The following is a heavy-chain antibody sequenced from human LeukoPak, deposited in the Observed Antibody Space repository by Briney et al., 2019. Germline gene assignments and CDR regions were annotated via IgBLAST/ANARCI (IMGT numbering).Heavy chain of an antibody. V-gene: IGHV1-69*15. D-gene: IGHD2-21*02. CDR2: IIPIYNPV. J-gene: IGHJ4*02. CDR3: AREPLGCGGDCHFDY. CDR1: RGTFSSYA. Sequence: SVKVSCKTSRGTFSSYAFSWMRQAPGQGLEWVGRIIPIYNPVDYTQRFQGRVTITADESTNTVYLELSSLRYDDTAVYYCAREPLGCGGDCHFDYWGQGTLVTVSS.